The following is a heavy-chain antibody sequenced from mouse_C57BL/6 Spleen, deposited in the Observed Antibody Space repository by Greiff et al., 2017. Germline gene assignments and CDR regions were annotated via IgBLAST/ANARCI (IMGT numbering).Heavy chain of an antibody. J-gene: IGHJ4*01. V-gene: IGHV3-6*01. CDR2: ISYDGSN. Sequence: EVKLMESGPGLVKPSQSLSLTCSVTGYSSTSGYYWNWIRQFPGNKLEWMGYISYDGSNNYNPSLKNRISITRDTSKNQFFLKLNSVTTEDTATYYCARGGYYYAMDYWGQGTSVTVSS. CDR1: GYSSTSGYY. CDR3: ARGGYYYAMDY.